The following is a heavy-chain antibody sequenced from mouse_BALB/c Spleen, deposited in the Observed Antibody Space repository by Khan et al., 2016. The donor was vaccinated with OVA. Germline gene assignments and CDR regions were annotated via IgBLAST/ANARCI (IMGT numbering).Heavy chain of an antibody. Sequence: QVQLKESGPGLVQPSQSLSITCTVSGFSLTDYSVHWVRQSPGKGLEWLGVIWSAGSTDYNAAFISRLTISKENSRSQVFFKLNSLQPNDTAICSCARRGYDYGRGALFAYWGQGTLVTVSA. V-gene: IGHV2-2*02. D-gene: IGHD2-4*01. J-gene: IGHJ3*01. CDR2: IWSAGST. CDR1: GFSLTDYS. CDR3: ARRGYDYGRGALFAY.